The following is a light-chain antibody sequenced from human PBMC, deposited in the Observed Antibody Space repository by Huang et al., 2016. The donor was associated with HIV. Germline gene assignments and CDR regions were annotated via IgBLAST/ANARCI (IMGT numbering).Light chain of an antibody. CDR2: VAS. J-gene: IGKJ1*01. V-gene: IGKV3-15*01. Sequence: EIVMTQSPATLSVSPGERATLSCRASQTVRSNLAWYQQKPGQAHRPLIYVASTRATGIPARVSGSGSGTEFSLTIISLQSEDFAVYYCQHYNNWPPWTFGHGTKVEIK. CDR1: QTVRSN. CDR3: QHYNNWPPWT.